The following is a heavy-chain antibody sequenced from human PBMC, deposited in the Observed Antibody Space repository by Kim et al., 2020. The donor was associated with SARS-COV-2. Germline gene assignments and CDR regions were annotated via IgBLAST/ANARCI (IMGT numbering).Heavy chain of an antibody. CDR1: GFTFNSHD. D-gene: IGHD3-10*01. CDR3: VRQVAGSNFDV. Sequence: GGSLRLSCGASGFTFNSHDLQWVRQAPGKGPEWVSGISGSGNREFYADSVKGRFTISRDNSKNTLYLQLNILRAEDTAMYYCVRQVAGSNFDVWGQGT. J-gene: IGHJ3*01. V-gene: IGHV3-23*01. CDR2: ISGSGNRE.